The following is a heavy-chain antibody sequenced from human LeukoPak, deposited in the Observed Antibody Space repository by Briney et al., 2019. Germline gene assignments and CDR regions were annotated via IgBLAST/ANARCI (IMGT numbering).Heavy chain of an antibody. CDR3: ARDLGYDSSGYWY. J-gene: IGHJ4*02. V-gene: IGHV1-2*02. CDR1: GYTFTGYY. Sequence: APVKVSCKASGYTFTGYYMHWVRQAPGQGLEWMGWINPNSGDTNFAQKFQGRVTMTTDTSISTAYMELSRLRSDDTAMYYCARDLGYDSSGYWYWGQGTLVTVSS. D-gene: IGHD3-22*01. CDR2: INPNSGDT.